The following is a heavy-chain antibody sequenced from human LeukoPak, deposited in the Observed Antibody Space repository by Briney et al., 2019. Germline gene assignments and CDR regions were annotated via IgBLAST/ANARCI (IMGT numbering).Heavy chain of an antibody. V-gene: IGHV4-34*01. Sequence: PSETLSLTCAVYGGSFSGYYWSWIRQPPGKGLEWIGEINHSGSTNYNPSLKSRVTISVDTSKNQFSLKLSSVTAADTAVYYCASRFHHYDSSGPDYWGQGTLVTVSS. CDR2: INHSGST. CDR3: ASRFHHYDSSGPDY. D-gene: IGHD3-22*01. CDR1: GGSFSGYY. J-gene: IGHJ4*02.